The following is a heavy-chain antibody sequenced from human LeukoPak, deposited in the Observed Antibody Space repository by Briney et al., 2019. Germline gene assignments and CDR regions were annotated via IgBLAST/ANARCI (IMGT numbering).Heavy chain of an antibody. Sequence: GGSLRLSCAASGFTVSSNYMSWVRQAPGKGLEWVSVIYSGGSTYYADSVKGRFTISRDNSKNTLYLQMNSLRAEDTAVYYCARVKGDIVATIRKNRYYYYMDVWGKGTTVTISS. V-gene: IGHV3-53*01. CDR1: GFTVSSNY. D-gene: IGHD5-12*01. J-gene: IGHJ6*03. CDR3: ARVKGDIVATIRKNRYYYYMDV. CDR2: IYSGGST.